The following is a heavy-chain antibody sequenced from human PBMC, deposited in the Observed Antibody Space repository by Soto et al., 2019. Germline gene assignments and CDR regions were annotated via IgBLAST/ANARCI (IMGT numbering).Heavy chain of an antibody. V-gene: IGHV4-30-4*01. CDR2: IYYSGST. CDR1: GGSISSRDYC. Sequence: SQTLSLTCTVSGGSISSRDYCWSWIRQPPGKGLEWIGYIYYSGSTYYNPSVKSRVTISVDTSKNQFSLKLSSVTAADSAVYYCARGNPALSRYFDWLSGKNLFDHWGQGPIVA. CDR3: ARGNPALSRYFDWLSGKNLFDH. D-gene: IGHD3-9*01. J-gene: IGHJ5*02.